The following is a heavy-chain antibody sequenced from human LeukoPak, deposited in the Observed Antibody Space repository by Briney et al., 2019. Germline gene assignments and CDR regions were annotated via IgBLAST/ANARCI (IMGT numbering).Heavy chain of an antibody. Sequence: PGGSLRLSCAASGFTFSSYSMNWVRRAPGKGLEWVSSISSSSSYIYYADSVKGRFTISRDNAKNSLYLQMNSLRAEDTAVYYCARDLDNYDSSGPSSDWGQGTLVTVSS. CDR3: ARDLDNYDSSGPSSD. CDR1: GFTFSSYS. D-gene: IGHD3-22*01. CDR2: ISSSSSYI. V-gene: IGHV3-21*01. J-gene: IGHJ4*02.